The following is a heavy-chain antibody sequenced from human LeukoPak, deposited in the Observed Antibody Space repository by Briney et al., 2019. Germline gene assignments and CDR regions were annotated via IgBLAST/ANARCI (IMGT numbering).Heavy chain of an antibody. CDR1: GFTFSNYN. CDR2: ISSRGSYI. V-gene: IGHV3-21*01. D-gene: IGHD5-18*01. CDR3: TKDGRVASAINRPTYYYGMDV. J-gene: IGHJ6*02. Sequence: PGGSLRLSCAASGFTFSNYNINWVRQAPGKGLEWVSCISSRGSYIYYADSVKGRFTISRDNADNSLYLQMNSLRAEDTAAYYCTKDGRVASAINRPTYYYGMDVWGQGTTVIVSS.